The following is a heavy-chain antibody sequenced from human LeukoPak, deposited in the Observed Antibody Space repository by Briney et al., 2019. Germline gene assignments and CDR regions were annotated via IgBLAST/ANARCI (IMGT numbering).Heavy chain of an antibody. J-gene: IGHJ6*02. CDR1: GYTFTSYY. V-gene: IGHV1-46*01. Sequence: GASVKVSCKASGYTFTSYYMYWVRQAPGQGLERMGIINPSGGSTSYAQKFQGRVTMTRDTSTSTVYMELSSLRSEDTAVYYCARLAGGYYGMDVSGQGTTVTVSS. D-gene: IGHD3-10*01. CDR3: ARLAGGYYGMDV. CDR2: INPSGGST.